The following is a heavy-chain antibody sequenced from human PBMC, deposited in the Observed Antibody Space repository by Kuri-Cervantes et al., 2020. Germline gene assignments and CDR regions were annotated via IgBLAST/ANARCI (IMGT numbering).Heavy chain of an antibody. CDR3: ARRVLVATLGSEFDY. CDR2: IWYDGSNK. D-gene: IGHD5-12*01. V-gene: IGHV3-33*01. CDR1: GITLSSNG. Sequence: GGSLRLSCAASGITLSSNGMHWVRQAPGKGLEWVAAIWYDGSNKYYGDSVKGRFTISRDNSKNMLYLQMNSLRAEDTAVYYCARRVLVATLGSEFDYWGQGTLVTVSS. J-gene: IGHJ4*02.